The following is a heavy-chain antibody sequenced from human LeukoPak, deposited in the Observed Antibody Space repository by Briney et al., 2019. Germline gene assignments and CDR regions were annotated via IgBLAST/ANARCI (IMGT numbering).Heavy chain of an antibody. V-gene: IGHV3-74*01. Sequence: GGSLRLSCAASGFTFSWYWMNWVRQAPGKGLVWVSRINSDGSSTDYADSVKGRFTMSRDNAKNTMYLQMDSLRAEDTAVYYCARDYSHDYWGQGTLVTVSS. CDR2: INSDGSST. CDR3: ARDYSHDY. D-gene: IGHD1-26*01. J-gene: IGHJ4*02. CDR1: GFTFSWYW.